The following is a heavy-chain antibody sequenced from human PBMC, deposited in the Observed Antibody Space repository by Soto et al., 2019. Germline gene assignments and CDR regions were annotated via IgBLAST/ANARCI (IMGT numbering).Heavy chain of an antibody. Sequence: ASVKVSCKVSGYTLTELSMHWVRQAPGKGLEWMGGFDPEDGETIYAQKFQGRVTMTEDTSTDTAYMELSSLRSEDTAVYYCATVVRDIVVVPAARDEYYYYYYMDVWGKGTTVTVSS. J-gene: IGHJ6*03. V-gene: IGHV1-24*01. D-gene: IGHD2-2*01. CDR3: ATVVRDIVVVPAARDEYYYYYYMDV. CDR1: GYTLTELS. CDR2: FDPEDGET.